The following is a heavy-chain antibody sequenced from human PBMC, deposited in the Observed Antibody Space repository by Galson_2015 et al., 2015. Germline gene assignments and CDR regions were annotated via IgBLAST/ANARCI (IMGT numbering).Heavy chain of an antibody. V-gene: IGHV4-61*01. D-gene: IGHD2/OR15-2a*01. CDR3: ARDPIIGAFPRFPSQTNYYYYYGIDV. J-gene: IGHJ6*02. CDR2: IYYSGST. Sequence: ETLSLTCTVSGGSVSSGSYWWSWTRQSPEEGLEWNGNIYYSGSTNYNQALKSRITITVDTSKNQFSMKLSSVIAADTAVYYCARDPIIGAFPRFPSQTNYYYYYGIDVWGQGTTVTVSS. CDR1: GGSVSSGSYW.